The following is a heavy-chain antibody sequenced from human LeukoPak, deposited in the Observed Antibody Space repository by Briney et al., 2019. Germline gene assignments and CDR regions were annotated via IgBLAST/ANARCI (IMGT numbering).Heavy chain of an antibody. CDR2: INPNTGKA. Sequence: RASVKVSCKASGYTFTRYDINWMRQATGQEPEWMGYINPNTGKAGYAQKFQGRVTITRDTSINTVYMELSSLKDTAVYYCARGRVRSTAMATYWGQGTLVTVSS. V-gene: IGHV1-8*03. CDR1: GYTFTRYD. CDR3: ARGRVRSTAMATY. J-gene: IGHJ4*02. D-gene: IGHD5-18*01.